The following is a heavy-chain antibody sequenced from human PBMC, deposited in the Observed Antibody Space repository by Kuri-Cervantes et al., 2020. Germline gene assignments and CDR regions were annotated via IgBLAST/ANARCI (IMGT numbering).Heavy chain of an antibody. Sequence: GGSLRLSCAAAGFTVSSNYIRWVRQAPGKGLEWVSSIYSGGRTYYAGSVKGRFTISRHNSKNTLYFHMNSLRAEDTAVYYCARDAGPYYRWVGASDIWGQGTMVTVSS. D-gene: IGHD3-22*01. J-gene: IGHJ3*02. CDR2: IYSGGRT. CDR3: ARDAGPYYRWVGASDI. V-gene: IGHV3-53*04. CDR1: GFTVSSNY.